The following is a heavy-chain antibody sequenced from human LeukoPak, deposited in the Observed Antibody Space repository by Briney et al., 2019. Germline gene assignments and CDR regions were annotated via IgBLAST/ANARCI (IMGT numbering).Heavy chain of an antibody. Sequence: PSETLSLTCTVSGGSISSSSYYWGWIRQPPGKGLEWIGYIYYSGSTNYNPSLKSRVTISVDTSKNQFSLKLSSVTAADTAVYYCARHTGSGWSYNWFDPWGQGTLVTVSS. CDR3: ARHTGSGWSYNWFDP. D-gene: IGHD6-19*01. V-gene: IGHV4-61*05. J-gene: IGHJ5*02. CDR2: IYYSGST. CDR1: GGSISSSSYY.